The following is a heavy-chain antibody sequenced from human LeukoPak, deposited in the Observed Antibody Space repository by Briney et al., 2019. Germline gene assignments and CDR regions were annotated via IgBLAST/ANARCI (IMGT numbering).Heavy chain of an antibody. Sequence: GGSPRLSCAASGFTFSTYAMSWVRQAPGKGLEWVSTISDSGDTYYADSVRGRFTISRDNSKNTLYLQKNSLRADDTAIYYCAKSMTLQWRGFFDLWGRGTHVTVSS. CDR2: ISDSGDT. V-gene: IGHV3-23*01. CDR3: AKSMTLQWRGFFDL. CDR1: GFTFSTYA. J-gene: IGHJ2*01. D-gene: IGHD6-19*01.